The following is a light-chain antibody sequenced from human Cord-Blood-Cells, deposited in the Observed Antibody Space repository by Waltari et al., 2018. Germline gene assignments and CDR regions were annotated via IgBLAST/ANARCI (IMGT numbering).Light chain of an antibody. CDR3: SSYTSSCYV. CDR1: ISAVGGYTY. CDR2: DVS. J-gene: IGLJ1*01. V-gene: IGLV2-14*01. Sequence: QSALTQPASVSGSPGQSIPIPCTGTISAVGGYTYVSWYQQHPGKTPKLMIYDVSNRPSGVSNRFSGSKSGNTASLTISGLQAEDEADYYCSSYTSSCYVFGTGTKVTVL.